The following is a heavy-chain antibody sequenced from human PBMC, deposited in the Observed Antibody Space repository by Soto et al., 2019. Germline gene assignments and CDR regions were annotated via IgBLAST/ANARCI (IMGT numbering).Heavy chain of an antibody. CDR2: IYTSGST. V-gene: IGHV3-53*01. CDR3: ARDLGGGGLDV. J-gene: IGHJ6*02. D-gene: IGHD3-16*01. CDR1: GFTVSSRY. Sequence: PGGSLRLSCVVSGFTVSSRYMTWVRQGPGKGLEWVSVIYTSGSTYYADSVKGRFTISRDNSKNMLYLQMNSLRAEDTAVYYCARDLGGGGLDVWGQGTTVTVS.